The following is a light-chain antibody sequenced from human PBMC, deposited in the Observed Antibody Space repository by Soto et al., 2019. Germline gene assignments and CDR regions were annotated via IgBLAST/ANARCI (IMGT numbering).Light chain of an antibody. CDR2: GAS. CDR3: QQYNNWPPN. V-gene: IGKV3-15*01. Sequence: IVMTQSPGTLSVSPGERATLSCMASQSVSSNLAWYQQKPGQAPRLLIYGASTRATGIPARFSGSGSGTEFTLTISSLQSEDFAVYYCQQYNNWPPNFGGGTKVDI. CDR1: QSVSSN. J-gene: IGKJ4*01.